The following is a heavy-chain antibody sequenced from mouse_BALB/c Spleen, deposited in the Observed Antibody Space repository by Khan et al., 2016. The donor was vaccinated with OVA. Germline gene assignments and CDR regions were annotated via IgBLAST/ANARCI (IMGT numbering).Heavy chain of an antibody. CDR1: GYTYTSYV. CDR3: ARWGITTGFAY. J-gene: IGHJ3*01. D-gene: IGHD2-4*01. V-gene: IGHV1S136*01. CDR2: INPYNDGT. Sequence: EVQLQQSGPELVKPGASVKMSCKASGYTYTSYVMHWVKQKPGQGLEWIGYINPYNDGTKYDAKFKGKATLISDKSSSTAYMELSSLTAEDSAVYYGARWGITTGFAYWGQGTLVTVSA.